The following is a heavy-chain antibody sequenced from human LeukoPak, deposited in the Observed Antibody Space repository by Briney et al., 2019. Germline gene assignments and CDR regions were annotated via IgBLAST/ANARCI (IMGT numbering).Heavy chain of an antibody. J-gene: IGHJ4*02. CDR2: IYTSGST. D-gene: IGHD3-16*01. V-gene: IGHV4-61*02. CDR3: ARVLVGGATDY. Sequence: PSQTLSLTCTVSGGSISSGSYYWSWIRQPAGKGLEWIGRIYTSGSTNCNPSLKSRLTISVDTSKNQFSLKLSSVTAADTAVYYCARVLVGGATDYWGQGSLVTVSS. CDR1: GGSISSGSYY.